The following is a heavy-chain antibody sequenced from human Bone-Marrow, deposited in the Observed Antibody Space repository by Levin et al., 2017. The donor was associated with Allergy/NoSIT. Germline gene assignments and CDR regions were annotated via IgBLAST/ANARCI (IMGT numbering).Heavy chain of an antibody. CDR2: IVGDATSK. D-gene: IGHD5/OR15-5a*01. CDR3: ARHAVWAFDY. Sequence: GESLKISCAASGFTFRSYWMTWVRQAPGKGLEWVANIVGDATSKFYVASVEGRFTISRDNAENSLYLHMNSLRPEDTAVYYCARHAVWAFDYWGQGTPVTVSS. J-gene: IGHJ4*02. CDR1: GFTFRSYW. V-gene: IGHV3-7*02.